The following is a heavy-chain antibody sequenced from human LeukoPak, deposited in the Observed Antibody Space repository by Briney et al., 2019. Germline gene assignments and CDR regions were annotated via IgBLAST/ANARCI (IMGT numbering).Heavy chain of an antibody. J-gene: IGHJ6*03. CDR2: MNPNSGNT. CDR1: GYTFTSYD. CDR3: ARGTLLRYFGGYYYMDV. V-gene: IGHV1-8*02. Sequence: ASVTVSCTASGYTFTSYDINWVRQATGQGLEWMGWMNPNSGNTGYAQKFQGRVTMTRDTSISTAYMELSRLRSDDTAVYYCARGTLLRYFGGYYYMDVWGKGTTVTVSS. D-gene: IGHD3-9*01.